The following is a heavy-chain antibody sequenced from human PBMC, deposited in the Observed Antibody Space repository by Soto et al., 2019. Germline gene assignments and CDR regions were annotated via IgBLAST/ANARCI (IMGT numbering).Heavy chain of an antibody. Sequence: QVQLVESGGGVVQPGRSLRLSCAASGFTFSNYGMHWVRQAPGKGLEWVTTISSDGNDKYYAGSVKGRFTISRDNSENKMDLQMNGLRAEDKAVYYCSKGSFSAHPFLDHWGQGTLVTVSS. D-gene: IGHD3-10*01. CDR1: GFTFSNYG. V-gene: IGHV3-30*18. CDR3: SKGSFSAHPFLDH. J-gene: IGHJ4*02. CDR2: ISSDGNDK.